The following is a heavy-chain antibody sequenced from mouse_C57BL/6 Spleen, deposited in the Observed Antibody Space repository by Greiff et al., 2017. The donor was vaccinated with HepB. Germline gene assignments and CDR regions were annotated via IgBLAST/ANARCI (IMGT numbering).Heavy chain of an antibody. V-gene: IGHV1-81*01. J-gene: IGHJ4*01. CDR3: ARAHYYGSSFYYAMDY. CDR2: IYPRSGNT. Sequence: QVQLQQSGAELARPGASVKLSCKASGYTFTSYGISWVKQRTGQGLEWIGEIYPRSGNTYYNEKFKGKATLTADKSSSTAYMELRSLTSEDSAVYFCARAHYYGSSFYYAMDYWGQGTSVTVSS. CDR1: GYTFTSYG. D-gene: IGHD1-1*01.